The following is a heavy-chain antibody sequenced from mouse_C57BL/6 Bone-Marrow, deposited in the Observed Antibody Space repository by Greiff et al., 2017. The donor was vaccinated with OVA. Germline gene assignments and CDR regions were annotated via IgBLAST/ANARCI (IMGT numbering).Heavy chain of an antibody. V-gene: IGHV1-82*01. Sequence: QVQLKESGPELVKPGASVKISCKASGYAFSSSWMNWVKQRPGKGLEWIGRIYPGDGDTNYNGKFKGKATLTADKSSSTAYMQLSSLTSEDSAVYFCALITTVVATEAYGGQGTLVTVSA. CDR2: IYPGDGDT. CDR1: GYAFSSSW. CDR3: ALITTVVATEAY. J-gene: IGHJ3*01. D-gene: IGHD1-1*01.